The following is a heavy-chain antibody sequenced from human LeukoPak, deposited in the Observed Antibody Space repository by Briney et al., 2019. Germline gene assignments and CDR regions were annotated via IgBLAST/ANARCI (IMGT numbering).Heavy chain of an antibody. CDR3: ARGHEVTASFDY. CDR2: IRPRSGDT. CDR1: GYTFTDYY. V-gene: IGHV1-2*02. Sequence: ASVKVSCKASGYTFTDYYMYWVRQTPGQGLEWMGWIRPRSGDTDYGKKFQGRVTMTRDTSTTPAYMELSRLKSEDTAVYFCARGHEVTASFDYWGQGTMVTVSS. J-gene: IGHJ4*02. D-gene: IGHD2-21*02.